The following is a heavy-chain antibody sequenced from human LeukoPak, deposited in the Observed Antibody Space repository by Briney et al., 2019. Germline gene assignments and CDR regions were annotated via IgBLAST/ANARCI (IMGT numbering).Heavy chain of an antibody. Sequence: GASVKVSCRASGYTFTGYYMHWVRQAPGQGLEWMGWINPNSGGTNYAQKFQGRVTMTRDTSISTAYMELSRLRSDDTAVYYCARRSSGEYYYDSSGYYYRYWGQGTLVTVSS. CDR1: GYTFTGYY. V-gene: IGHV1-2*02. CDR2: INPNSGGT. J-gene: IGHJ4*02. CDR3: ARRSSGEYYYDSSGYYYRY. D-gene: IGHD3-22*01.